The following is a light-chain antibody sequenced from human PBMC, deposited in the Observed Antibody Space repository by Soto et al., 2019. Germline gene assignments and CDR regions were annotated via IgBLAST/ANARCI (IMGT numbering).Light chain of an antibody. Sequence: EIVLTQSPGTLSLSPGERATLSCRASQSVSSSXLAWYQQNPGQAPRLLIYGASSRATGIPDRFSGSGSGTDXXXXXXXXXPXDFAVYYCQQYGSSPKTFGQGTKVEIK. CDR2: GAS. V-gene: IGKV3-20*01. CDR1: QSVSSSX. J-gene: IGKJ1*01. CDR3: QQYGSSPKT.